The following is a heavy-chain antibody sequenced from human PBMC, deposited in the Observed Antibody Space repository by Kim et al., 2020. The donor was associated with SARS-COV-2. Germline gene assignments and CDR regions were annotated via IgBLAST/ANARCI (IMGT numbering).Heavy chain of an antibody. CDR3: ASYCSGGSCSPDY. CDR2: ISSSSSYT. J-gene: IGHJ4*02. V-gene: IGHV3-11*03. Sequence: GALRLSCAASGFTFSDYYMSWIRQAPGKGLEWVSYISSSSSYTNYADSVKGRFTISRDNAKNSLYLQMNSLRAEDTAVYYCASYCSGGSCSPDYWGQGTLVTVSS. D-gene: IGHD2-15*01. CDR1: GFTFSDYY.